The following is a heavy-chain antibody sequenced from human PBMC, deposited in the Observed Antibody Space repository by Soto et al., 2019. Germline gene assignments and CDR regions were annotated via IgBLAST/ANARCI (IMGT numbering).Heavy chain of an antibody. J-gene: IGHJ3*02. CDR1: GYTLTELS. CDR2: FDPEDGET. CDR3: ATGGSVFSSSWYDAFDI. Sequence: ASVKVSCKVSGYTLTELSMHWVRQAPGKGLEWMGGFDPEDGETIYAQKFQGRVTMTEDTSTDTAYMELSSLRSEDTAVYYCATGGSVFSSSWYDAFDIWGQGXMVTV. D-gene: IGHD6-13*01. V-gene: IGHV1-24*01.